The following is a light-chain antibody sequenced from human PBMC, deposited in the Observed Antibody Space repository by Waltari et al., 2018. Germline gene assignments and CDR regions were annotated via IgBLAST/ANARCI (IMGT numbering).Light chain of an antibody. J-gene: IGKJ4*01. CDR3: QQRSNWPPLT. Sequence: CRASQCVSSYLAWYQQKPGQAPRLLSDDASNRATGIPARFSGSGSGTDFTLTISSLEPEDFAVYYCQQRSNWPPLTFGGGTKVEIK. CDR1: QCVSSY. CDR2: DAS. V-gene: IGKV3-11*01.